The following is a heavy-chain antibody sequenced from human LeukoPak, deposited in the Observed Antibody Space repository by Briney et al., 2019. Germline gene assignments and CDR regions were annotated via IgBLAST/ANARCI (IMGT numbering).Heavy chain of an antibody. CDR2: INSSGGTI. CDR3: ARDSRYFGMDV. Sequence: PGGSLRLSCAASGFTFSDYYMSWIRQAPGKGLEWVSYINSSGGTIYYADSVKGRFPISRENAKNSLYLQRNSRRAEDTALYYCARDSRYFGMDVGGQGTTVTVPS. J-gene: IGHJ6*02. CDR1: GFTFSDYY. V-gene: IGHV3-11*01.